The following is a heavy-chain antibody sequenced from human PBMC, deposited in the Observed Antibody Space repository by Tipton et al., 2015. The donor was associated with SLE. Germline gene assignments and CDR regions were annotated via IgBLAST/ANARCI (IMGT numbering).Heavy chain of an antibody. CDR3: ARGGYCSHGICYPDTNP. CDR1: GYIFTTHD. Sequence: QLVQSGAEVRKPGASVKVSCKTSGYIFTTHDIHWVRQASGQGLEWMGWVNPRSGDSGYAQKFKGRFTMTTVTSTTTAYMELSNLTSEDTGVYFCARGGYCSHGICYPDTNPWGQGTLLTVSS. V-gene: IGHV1-8*01. J-gene: IGHJ5*02. D-gene: IGHD2-8*01. CDR2: VNPRSGDS.